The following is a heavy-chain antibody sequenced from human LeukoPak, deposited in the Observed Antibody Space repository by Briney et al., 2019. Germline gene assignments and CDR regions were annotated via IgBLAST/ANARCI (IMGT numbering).Heavy chain of an antibody. CDR3: ATGYTSNCPYN. V-gene: IGHV4-39*01. J-gene: IGHJ4*02. CDR2: IYYSGST. Sequence: SETLSLTCTVSGGSISSSSYYWGWIHQPPGKGLEWIGTIYYSGSTYYNPSLKSRVTISVDTSKNQFSLKLRSATAADTAVYYCATGYTSNCPYNWGQGTLVTVS. D-gene: IGHD6-13*01. CDR1: GGSISSSSYY.